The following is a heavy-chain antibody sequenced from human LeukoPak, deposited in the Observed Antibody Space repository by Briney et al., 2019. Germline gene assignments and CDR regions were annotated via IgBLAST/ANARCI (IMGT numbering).Heavy chain of an antibody. D-gene: IGHD2/OR15-2a*01. Sequence: GGSLRLSCTASGFTFSSYWMHWVRQAPGKGLEWASRINNDGSSTSYADSVKGRFSISRDNAKSTLYLQMNSLRAEDMAVYYCARSLRSEYYFDYWGQGTLVTVSS. CDR1: GFTFSSYW. J-gene: IGHJ4*02. CDR2: INNDGSST. V-gene: IGHV3-74*01. CDR3: ARSLRSEYYFDY.